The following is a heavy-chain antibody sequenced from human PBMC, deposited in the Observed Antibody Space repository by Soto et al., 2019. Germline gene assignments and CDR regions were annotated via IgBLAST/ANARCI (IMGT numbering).Heavy chain of an antibody. V-gene: IGHV1-24*01. J-gene: IGHJ4*02. CDR1: GYTLTELS. Sequence: ASVKVSCKVSGYTLTELSMHWVRQAPGKGLEWMGGFDPEDGETIYAQKFQGRVTVTEDTSTDTAYMELSSLRSEDTAVYYCATAEYILTGYRPLWYWGQGTLVTVSS. D-gene: IGHD3-9*01. CDR3: ATAEYILTGYRPLWY. CDR2: FDPEDGET.